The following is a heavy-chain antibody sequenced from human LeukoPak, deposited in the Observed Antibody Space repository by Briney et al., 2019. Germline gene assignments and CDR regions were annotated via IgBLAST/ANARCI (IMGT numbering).Heavy chain of an antibody. J-gene: IGHJ4*02. CDR3: ARLLCYYDIRFDY. Sequence: PSETLSLTCTVSGGSISSSSDYWGWIRQAPGKGLEWIGEINHSGSTNYNPSLKSRVTISVDTSKNQFSLKLSSVTAADTAVYYCARLLCYYDIRFDYWGQGTLVTVSS. CDR2: INHSGST. V-gene: IGHV4-39*07. D-gene: IGHD3-22*01. CDR1: GGSISSSSDY.